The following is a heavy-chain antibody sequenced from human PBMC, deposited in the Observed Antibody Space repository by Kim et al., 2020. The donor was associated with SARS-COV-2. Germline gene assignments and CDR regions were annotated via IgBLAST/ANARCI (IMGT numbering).Heavy chain of an antibody. J-gene: IGHJ4*02. V-gene: IGHV3-23*01. D-gene: IGHD3-3*02. CDR3: AKDGTRIFGVVMHTPFDY. CDR2: ISGSGGST. Sequence: GGSLRLSCAASGFTFSSYAMSWVRQAPGKGLEWVSAISGSGGSTYYADSVKGRFTISRDNSKNTLYLQMNSLRAEDTAVYYCAKDGTRIFGVVMHTPFDYWGQGTLFTVSS. CDR1: GFTFSSYA.